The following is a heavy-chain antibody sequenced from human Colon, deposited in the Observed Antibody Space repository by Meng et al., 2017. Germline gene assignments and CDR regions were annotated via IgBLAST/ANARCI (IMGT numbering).Heavy chain of an antibody. CDR3: ARDLDGVRGLGY. CDR1: GFTFSDHY. CDR2: IRNKANSYTT. J-gene: IGHJ4*02. Sequence: GESLKISCAASGFTFSDHYMDWVRQAPGKGLEWAGRIRNKANSYTTEYAASVKGRFTISRDDSKNSLYLQMNSLKTEDTAVYYCARDLDGVRGLGYWGQGTLVTVSS. V-gene: IGHV3-72*01. D-gene: IGHD6-25*01.